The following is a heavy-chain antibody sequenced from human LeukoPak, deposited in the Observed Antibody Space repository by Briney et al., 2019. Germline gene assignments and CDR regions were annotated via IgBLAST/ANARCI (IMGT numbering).Heavy chain of an antibody. V-gene: IGHV3-48*03. J-gene: IGHJ5*02. CDR2: ISSSGSTI. CDR1: GFTFSSYE. CDR3: ARETIFGWFDP. Sequence: GGSLRLSCAASGFTFSSYEMNWVRQAPGKGLEGVSYISSSGSTIYYADSVKGRFTISRDNAKNSLYLQMNSLRAEDTAVYYCARETIFGWFDPWGQGTLVTVSS. D-gene: IGHD3-3*01.